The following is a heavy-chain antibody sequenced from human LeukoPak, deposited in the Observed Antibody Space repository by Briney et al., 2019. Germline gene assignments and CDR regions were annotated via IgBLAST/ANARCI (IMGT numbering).Heavy chain of an antibody. CDR2: ISSSGSTI. Sequence: GGSLRLSCAASGFTFSSYEMNWVRQAPGKGLEWVSYISSSGSTIYYADSVKGRFTISRDNSKNTLYMQMNSLRAEDTAMYYCARVFMVRGVIITGFDYWGQGTVVTVSS. J-gene: IGHJ4*02. CDR3: ARVFMVRGVIITGFDY. D-gene: IGHD3-10*01. V-gene: IGHV3-48*03. CDR1: GFTFSSYE.